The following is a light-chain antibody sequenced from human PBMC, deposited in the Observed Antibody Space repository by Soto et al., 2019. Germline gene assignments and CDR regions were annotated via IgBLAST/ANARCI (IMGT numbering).Light chain of an antibody. V-gene: IGLV2-14*01. CDR3: LSYTSSGLFV. J-gene: IGLJ1*01. CDR2: AVS. CDR1: SGDIGGYNY. Sequence: QSALTQPASVSGSPGQSITVSCTGSSGDIGGYNYVSWFQQYPGKAPKLMISAVSHRPSGVSNRFSASKSGNTAALTISGLQAEDEADYYCLSYTSSGLFVFGTGTKLTVL.